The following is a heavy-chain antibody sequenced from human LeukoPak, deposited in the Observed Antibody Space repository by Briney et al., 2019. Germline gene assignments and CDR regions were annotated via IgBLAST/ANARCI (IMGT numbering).Heavy chain of an antibody. CDR1: GYTFTSYA. J-gene: IGHJ4*02. Sequence: ASVKVSCKASGYTFTSYAMHWVRQAPGQRLEWMGWINAGNGNTKYSQKFQGRVTITRDTSASTAYMELSSLRSEDTAVYYCARDNLGGYSGYDPFDYWGQGTLVTVSS. CDR3: ARDNLGGYSGYDPFDY. V-gene: IGHV1-3*01. D-gene: IGHD5-12*01. CDR2: INAGNGNT.